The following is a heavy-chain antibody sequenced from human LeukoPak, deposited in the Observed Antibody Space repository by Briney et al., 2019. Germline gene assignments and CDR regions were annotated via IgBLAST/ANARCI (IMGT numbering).Heavy chain of an antibody. CDR1: GFTFSNYW. J-gene: IGHJ4*02. CDR2: IKVDESEK. V-gene: IGHV3-7*05. CDR3: ARHGDYHYNS. Sequence: GGSLRLSCAASGFTFSNYWMTWVRQAPGKGLEWVANIKVDESEKYYVGSVRGRFTISRDNAKNSLYLKMNSLRAEDTAVYYCARHGDYHYNSWGQGTLVTVSS. D-gene: IGHD4-17*01.